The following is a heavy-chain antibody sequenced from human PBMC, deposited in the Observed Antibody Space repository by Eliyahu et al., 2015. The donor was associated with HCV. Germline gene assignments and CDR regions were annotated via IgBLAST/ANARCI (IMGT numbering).Heavy chain of an antibody. J-gene: IGHJ4*02. CDR2: INPNSGGT. Sequence: GLEWMGWINPNSGGTNYAQKFQGRVTMTRDTSISTAYMELSRLRSDDTAVYYCARERGAPHPEALIVVVPAAPDYFDYWGQGTLVTVSS. D-gene: IGHD2-2*01. V-gene: IGHV1-2*02. CDR3: ARERGAPHPEALIVVVPAAPDYFDY.